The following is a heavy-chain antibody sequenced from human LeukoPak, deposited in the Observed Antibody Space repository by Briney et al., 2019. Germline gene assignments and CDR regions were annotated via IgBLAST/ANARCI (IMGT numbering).Heavy chain of an antibody. J-gene: IGHJ6*02. CDR2: ISSSGSTI. V-gene: IGHV3-48*03. Sequence: PGGSLRLSCAASGFTFSSHEMYWVRQAPGKGLEWVSYISSSGSTIYYADSVKGRFTISRDNAKNSLYLQMNSLRAEDTAVYYCARETRTTYYYYGMDVWGQGTTVTVSS. CDR1: GFTFSSHE. D-gene: IGHD4-11*01. CDR3: ARETRTTYYYYGMDV.